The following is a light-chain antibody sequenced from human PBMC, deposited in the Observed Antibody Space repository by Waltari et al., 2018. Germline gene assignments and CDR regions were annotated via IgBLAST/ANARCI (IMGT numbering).Light chain of an antibody. CDR2: QDD. V-gene: IGLV3-1*01. CDR3: QAWESSTLV. Sequence: SYELIPPPSVSVSPGTTASITCPADTSGDKYVCWYQQKPGQSPVLVIYQDDKRPSGIPERFSGSNSGNTATLTISGTQAMDEADYYCQAWESSTLVFGGGTKLTV. CDR1: TSGDKY. J-gene: IGLJ2*01.